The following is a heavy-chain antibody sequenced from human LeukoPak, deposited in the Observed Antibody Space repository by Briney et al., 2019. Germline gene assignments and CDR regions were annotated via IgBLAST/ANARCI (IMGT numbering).Heavy chain of an antibody. CDR1: GGSFSGYL. CDR3: ASYQLAFDY. CDR2: INHSGST. D-gene: IGHD6-13*01. J-gene: IGHJ4*02. Sequence: SETLSLTCAVHGGSFSGYLWSWIRQPPGKGLEWIGEINHSGSTNYNPSLKSRVTISVDTSKNQFSLKLSSVTAADTAVYYCASYQLAFDYWGQGTLVTVSS. V-gene: IGHV4-34*01.